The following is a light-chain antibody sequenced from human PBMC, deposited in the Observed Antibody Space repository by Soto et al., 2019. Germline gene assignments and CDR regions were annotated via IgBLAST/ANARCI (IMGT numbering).Light chain of an antibody. CDR3: QQYGSSGT. J-gene: IGKJ1*01. CDR1: QSVSNNY. Sequence: EIVLTQSPATLSLSPGERATLSCRASQSVSNNYLAWYQKKPGQAPRLLIYGASNRATGIPDRFSGSGSGTDFTITISRLEPEDFSVYYCQQYGSSGTFGQGTKVEIK. V-gene: IGKV3-20*01. CDR2: GAS.